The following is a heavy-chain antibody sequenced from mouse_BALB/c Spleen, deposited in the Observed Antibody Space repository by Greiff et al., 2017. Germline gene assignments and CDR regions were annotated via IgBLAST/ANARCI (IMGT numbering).Heavy chain of an antibody. CDR1: GYSITSDYA. J-gene: IGHJ3*01. Sequence: EVKLLESGPGLVKPSQSLSFTCTVTGYSITSDYAWNWIRQFPGNKLEWMGYISYSGSTSYNPSLKSRISITRDTSKNQFFLQLNSVTTEDTATLYCAKERVGVFAYWGQGTLVTVSA. V-gene: IGHV3-2*02. D-gene: IGHD1-1*01. CDR2: ISYSGST. CDR3: AKERVGVFAY.